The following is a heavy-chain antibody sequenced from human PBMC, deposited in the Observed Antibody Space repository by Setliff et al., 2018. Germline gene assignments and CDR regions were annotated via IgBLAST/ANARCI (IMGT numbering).Heavy chain of an antibody. CDR3: ARDSVTLGQLERRGGWHYYGMDV. V-gene: IGHV1-69*06. D-gene: IGHD1-1*01. CDR2: ITPIFETS. Sequence: SVKVSCKASGCTFSGYAFSWVRQDPGQGLEWIGGITPIFETSHYAEKFRDTVTITADKSTTTVHMELSSLTSEDTAVYFCARDSVTLGQLERRGGWHYYGMDVWGQGTTVTVSS. CDR1: GCTFSGYA. J-gene: IGHJ6*02.